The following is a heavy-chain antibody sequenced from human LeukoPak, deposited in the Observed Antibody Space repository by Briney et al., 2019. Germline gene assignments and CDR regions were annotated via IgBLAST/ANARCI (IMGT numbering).Heavy chain of an antibody. J-gene: IGHJ4*02. CDR1: GYTFTSYG. D-gene: IGHD1-26*01. CDR2: INAGNGNT. CDR3: ARDGSGSSVFDY. Sequence: RASVKVSCKASGYTFTSYGISWVRQAPGQRLEWMGWINAGNGNTKYSQKFQGRVTITRDTSASTAYVELSSLRSEDTAVYYCARDGSGSSVFDYWGQGTLVTVSS. V-gene: IGHV1-3*01.